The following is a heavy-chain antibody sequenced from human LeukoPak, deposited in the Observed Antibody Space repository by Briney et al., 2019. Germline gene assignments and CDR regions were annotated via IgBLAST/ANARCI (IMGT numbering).Heavy chain of an antibody. CDR2: IYHSGSGST. V-gene: IGHV4-30-2*01. Sequence: SETLSLTCTVSGGSISSGGHSWSWIRQPPGKGLEWIGYIYHSGSGSTYYNPSLKSRVTISIDKSKNQFSLKLNSVTAADTAVYYCASEYRSDSYFDLWGRGTLVTVSS. CDR1: GGSISSGGHS. CDR3: ASEYRSDSYFDL. J-gene: IGHJ2*01. D-gene: IGHD6-19*01.